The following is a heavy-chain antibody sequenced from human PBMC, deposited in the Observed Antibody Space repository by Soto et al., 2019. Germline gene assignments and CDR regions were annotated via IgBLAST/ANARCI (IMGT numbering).Heavy chain of an antibody. V-gene: IGHV3-21*01. CDR2: ISSSSSYI. D-gene: IGHD3-22*01. J-gene: IGHJ6*02. CDR3: ARDYGGPYYDSSGYHAAGMDV. CDR1: GFHFSSYS. Sequence: PGGSLRLSCAASGFHFSSYSMNWVRQAPGKGLEWVSSISSSSSYIYYADSVKGRFTISRDNAKNSLYLQMNSLRAEDTAVYYCARDYGGPYYDSSGYHAAGMDVWGQGTTVTVS.